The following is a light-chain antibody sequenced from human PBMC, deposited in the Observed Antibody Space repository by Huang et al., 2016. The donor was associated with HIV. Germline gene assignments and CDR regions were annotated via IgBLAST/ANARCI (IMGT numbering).Light chain of an antibody. J-gene: IGKJ2*01. CDR3: QQYGSSPGYT. V-gene: IGKV3-20*01. Sequence: EIVLTQSPGTLSLSPGERTTLSCRASQSVSSSYLAWYQQKPGQAPRLRIEGASSRATGIPDRFSGSGSGTDFTLTISRLEPEDFSVYYCQQYGSSPGYTFGQGTKLEIK. CDR2: GAS. CDR1: QSVSSSY.